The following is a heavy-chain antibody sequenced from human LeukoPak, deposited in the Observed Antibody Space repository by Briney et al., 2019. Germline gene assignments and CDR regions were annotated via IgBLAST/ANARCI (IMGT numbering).Heavy chain of an antibody. CDR1: GGSFSGYY. Sequence: SETLSLTCAVYGGSFSGYYWSWIRQPPGKGLEWIGEINHSGSTNYNPSLKSRVPISVDSSKNQFSLKVSSVTAADTAVYYCARGSDTAAGLYWGQGTLVTVSS. D-gene: IGHD6-13*01. CDR2: INHSGST. V-gene: IGHV4-34*01. CDR3: ARGSDTAAGLY. J-gene: IGHJ4*02.